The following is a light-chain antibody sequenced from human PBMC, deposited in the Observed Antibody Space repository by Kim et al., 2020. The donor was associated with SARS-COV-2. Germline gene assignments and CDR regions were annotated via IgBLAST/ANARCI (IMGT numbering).Light chain of an antibody. CDR2: RNN. CDR3: SAWDSSLGAWV. CDR1: SNNIGNQG. J-gene: IGLJ3*02. V-gene: IGLV10-54*01. Sequence: QAGLTQPPSVSQGLRQTATLTCTGNSNNIGNQGAVWLQHHQGHPPKLLSYRNNNRPSGISERLSASRSGNTASLTITGLQPEDEADYYCSAWDSSLGAWVFGGGTKLNVL.